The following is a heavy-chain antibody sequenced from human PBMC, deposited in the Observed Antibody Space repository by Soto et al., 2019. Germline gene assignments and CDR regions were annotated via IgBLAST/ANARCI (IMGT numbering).Heavy chain of an antibody. CDR2: MIYILAIT. V-gene: IGHV1-69*02. Sequence: QVQLVQSGAEVKKPGSSVKVSCKASGGSSSRHTINWVRQAPGQGLEWIGSMIYILAITNYAQKFQGRVTITADKSTSTAYLELSGLRSDDTAVYYCARHTNEGYTDSGDGRRNHWGQGSLVTVSS. J-gene: IGHJ5*02. CDR3: ARHTNEGYTDSGDGRRNH. D-gene: IGHD4-17*01. CDR1: GGSSSRHT.